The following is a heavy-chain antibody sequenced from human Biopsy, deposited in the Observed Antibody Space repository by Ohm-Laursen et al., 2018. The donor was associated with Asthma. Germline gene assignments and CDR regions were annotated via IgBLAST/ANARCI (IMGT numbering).Heavy chain of an antibody. CDR3: ARLADCSGGACYSYGWFDP. Sequence: GTLSLTCTVSGGSIRSHDWTWIRLPPGKGLEYIGDVSHTGSTNYNPSLKSRVTMSLDTSKNQFSLRLTSVTPADTAVYYCARLADCSGGACYSYGWFDPWGHGTQVTVSS. CDR1: GGSIRSHD. V-gene: IGHV4-59*11. D-gene: IGHD2-15*01. J-gene: IGHJ5*02. CDR2: VSHTGST.